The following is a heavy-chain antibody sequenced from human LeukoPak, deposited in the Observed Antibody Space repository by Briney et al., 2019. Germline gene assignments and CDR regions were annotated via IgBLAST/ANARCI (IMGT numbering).Heavy chain of an antibody. CDR2: IYYSGST. CDR3: GRDLLEYFDY. Sequence: SETLSLTCTVSGGSISSSSYYWGWIRQPPGKRLEWIGSIYYSGSTYYNPSLKSRVTISVDTSKNQFSLKLSSVTAADTAVHYCGRDLLEYFDYWGQGTLVTVSS. CDR1: GGSISSSSYY. J-gene: IGHJ4*02. D-gene: IGHD2-15*01. V-gene: IGHV4-39*07.